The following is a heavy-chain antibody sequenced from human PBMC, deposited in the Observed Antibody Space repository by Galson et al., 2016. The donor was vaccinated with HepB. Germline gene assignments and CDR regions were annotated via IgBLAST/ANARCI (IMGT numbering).Heavy chain of an antibody. D-gene: IGHD3-16*01. J-gene: IGHJ3*01. V-gene: IGHV4-61*01. CDR1: GGSVSSDSKY. CDR2: INWSGST. Sequence: SETLSLTCTVSGGSVSSDSKYWSWIRQPPGKGLEWIGFINWSGSTNYNPSLKSRATISLDTSKNQFSLNLTSLTAADTAVYYCASGGLFYGPWGQGTRVTVSS. CDR3: ASGGLFYGP.